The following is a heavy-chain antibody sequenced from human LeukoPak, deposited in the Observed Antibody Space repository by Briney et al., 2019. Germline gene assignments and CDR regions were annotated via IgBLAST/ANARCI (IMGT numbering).Heavy chain of an antibody. CDR3: ARDLSQTYYYDSSGYSFDY. V-gene: IGHV3-21*01. J-gene: IGHJ4*02. CDR2: ISSSSSYI. CDR1: GFTFSSYS. Sequence: GGSLRLSCVASGFTFSSYSMNWVRQAPGKGLEWVSSISSSSSYIYYADPVKGRFTISRDNAKNSLYLQMNSLRAEDTAVYYCARDLSQTYYYDSSGYSFDYWGQGTLVTVSS. D-gene: IGHD3-22*01.